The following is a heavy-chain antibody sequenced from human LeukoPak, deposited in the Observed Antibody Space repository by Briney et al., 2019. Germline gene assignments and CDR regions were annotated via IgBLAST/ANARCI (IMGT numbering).Heavy chain of an antibody. CDR3: ARDPRGWTDAFDI. V-gene: IGHV4-39*07. Sequence: SETLSLTCTVSGDSISSSSYYWGWIRQPPGKGLEWIGNIYYSGSTYYNPSLKSRVTISVDTSKNQFSLKLSSVTAADTAVYYCARDPRGWTDAFDIWGQGTMVTVSS. CDR1: GDSISSSSYY. D-gene: IGHD6-19*01. J-gene: IGHJ3*02. CDR2: IYYSGST.